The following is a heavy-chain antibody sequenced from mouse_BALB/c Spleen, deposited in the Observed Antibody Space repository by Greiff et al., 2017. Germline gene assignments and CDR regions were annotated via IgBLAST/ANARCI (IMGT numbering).Heavy chain of an antibody. D-gene: IGHD2-3*01. CDR1: GFSLTGYG. CDR3: ARAYDGYYWYFDV. J-gene: IGHJ1*01. V-gene: IGHV2-6-7*01. CDR2: IWGDGST. Sequence: VHLVESGPGLVAPSQSLSITCTVSGFSLTGYGVNWVRQPPGKGLEWLGMIWGDGSTDYNSALKSRLSISKDNSKSQVFLKKNSLQTDDTARYYCARAYDGYYWYFDVWGAGTTVTVSS.